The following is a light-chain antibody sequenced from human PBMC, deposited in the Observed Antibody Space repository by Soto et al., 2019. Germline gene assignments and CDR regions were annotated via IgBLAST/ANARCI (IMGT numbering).Light chain of an antibody. CDR1: QSVSNNY. J-gene: IGKJ4*01. CDR2: GAS. V-gene: IGKV3-20*01. Sequence: ELVLTQSPGTLSLSPGERATLACRASQSVSNNYLAWYQQKPGQAPRLLISGASSRATGIPDRFNGSGSGTDFTLTISRLEPEDFAVYYCQQYGSSPLTFGGVTKVEIK. CDR3: QQYGSSPLT.